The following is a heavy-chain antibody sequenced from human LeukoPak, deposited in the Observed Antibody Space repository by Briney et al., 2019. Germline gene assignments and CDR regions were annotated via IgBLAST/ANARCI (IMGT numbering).Heavy chain of an antibody. CDR2: IRGDATT. CDR1: GFAASSKY. D-gene: IGHD4-17*01. J-gene: IGHJ4*02. V-gene: IGHV3-66*04. CDR3: ARRRGGYGEREFDY. Sequence: GGSLRLSCTASGFAASSKYMSWVRQAPGKGLEWVSFIRGDATTAYADSVQGRFTISRDDSKNTLYLQMDSLRVEDTAVYYCARRRGGYGEREFDYWGQGTLVTVSS.